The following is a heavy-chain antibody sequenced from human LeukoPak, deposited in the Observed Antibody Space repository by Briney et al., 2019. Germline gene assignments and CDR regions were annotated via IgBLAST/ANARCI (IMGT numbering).Heavy chain of an antibody. CDR2: ISRSGGST. J-gene: IGHJ4*02. CDR1: GFTFSSYA. V-gene: IGHV3-23*01. D-gene: IGHD6-19*01. Sequence: TGGSLRLSCTASGFTFSSYAMSWVRQVPRRGLEWVSAISRSGGSTYYADSVKGRFTISRDNSKNTLYLQMNSLRAEDTAVYYCAKPIAVAGDTYYFDYWGQGTLVTVSS. CDR3: AKPIAVAGDTYYFDY.